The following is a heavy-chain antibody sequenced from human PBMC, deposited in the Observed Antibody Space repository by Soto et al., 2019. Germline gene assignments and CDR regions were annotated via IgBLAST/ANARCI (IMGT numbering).Heavy chain of an antibody. D-gene: IGHD1-26*01. V-gene: IGHV3-33*01. J-gene: IGHJ5*02. CDR2: IWYDGNSR. CDR1: GITFSTYG. Sequence: GGSLRLSCAASGITFSTYGMHWVRQAPGKGLEWMAVIWYDGNSRFYADSVKGRFTISRDNSKNTLYLQMNRLRAEDTAVYYCARDREAGIVGAPIWFDPWGQGTLVTVSS. CDR3: ARDREAGIVGAPIWFDP.